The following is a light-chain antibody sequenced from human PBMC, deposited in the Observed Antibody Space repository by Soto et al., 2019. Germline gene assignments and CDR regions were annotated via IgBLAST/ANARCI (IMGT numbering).Light chain of an antibody. CDR3: QQYANSPLT. CDR1: QSVRSNY. V-gene: IGKV3-20*01. Sequence: EIVLTQSPGTLSLSSGERATLSCRASQSVRSNYLAWYQQKPGQAPRLLIYGASSRATGIPDRFGGSGSGTDFTLTISRLEPEDFAVYYCQQYANSPLTFGRGTKLEIK. J-gene: IGKJ4*01. CDR2: GAS.